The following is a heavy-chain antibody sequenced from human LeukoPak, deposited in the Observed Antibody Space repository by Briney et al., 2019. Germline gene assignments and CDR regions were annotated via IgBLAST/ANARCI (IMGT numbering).Heavy chain of an antibody. CDR1: AFIFSGHW. Sequence: PGGSLRLSCKGSAFIFSGHWMNWVRQAPGKGLEWVASIKEDGSERQYVDSVKGRFTISRDNSKNTLYLQMNSLRAEDTAVYYCAKLVVLDSSWPHFDYWGQGTLVTVSS. J-gene: IGHJ4*02. D-gene: IGHD6-13*01. CDR2: IKEDGSER. CDR3: AKLVVLDSSWPHFDY. V-gene: IGHV3-7*03.